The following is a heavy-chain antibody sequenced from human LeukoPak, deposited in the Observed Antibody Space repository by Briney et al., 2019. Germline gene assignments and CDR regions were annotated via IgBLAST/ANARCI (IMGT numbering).Heavy chain of an antibody. D-gene: IGHD5-18*01. CDR3: ARGVPRGCRYGLFDY. Sequence: GGSLRLSCAASGFTFSSYEMNWVRQAPGKGLEWVSHISSSGRTTYYADSVKGRFTISRDNAKKSLDLQMNSLRDEDTTIYYCARGVPRGCRYGLFDYWGQGTLVTVSS. V-gene: IGHV3-48*03. CDR2: ISSSGRTT. J-gene: IGHJ4*02. CDR1: GFTFSSYE.